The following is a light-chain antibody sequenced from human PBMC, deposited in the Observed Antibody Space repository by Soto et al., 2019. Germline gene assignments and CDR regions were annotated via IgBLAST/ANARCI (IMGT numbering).Light chain of an antibody. J-gene: IGLJ3*02. CDR3: CSYAGGSTLV. Sequence: QSALTQPASVSGSPGQSITISCTGTSSDIGSYNLVSWYQQHPGKAPKLIIYEDTKLPSGVSNRFSGSKSGNTASLTISGLQTEDEADYYCCSYAGGSTLVFGGGTKVTVL. V-gene: IGLV2-23*01. CDR2: EDT. CDR1: SSDIGSYNL.